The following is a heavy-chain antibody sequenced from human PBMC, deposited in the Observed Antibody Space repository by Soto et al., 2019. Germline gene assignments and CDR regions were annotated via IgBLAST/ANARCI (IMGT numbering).Heavy chain of an antibody. D-gene: IGHD1-26*01. J-gene: IGHJ3*02. CDR3: VRRVGVGATNSDGVDN. CDR1: GYTFTGHY. CDR2: INPNSGGR. V-gene: IGHV1-2*04. Sequence: QVQLVQSGAEVKKPGASVKVSCKASGYTFTGHYMHWVRQAPGQGLEWMGWINPNSGGRVYAQKCQGWVTMTRVTSISTAYMELSRLTSDDTAIYYCVRRVGVGATNSDGVDNWGQGTMVIVSS.